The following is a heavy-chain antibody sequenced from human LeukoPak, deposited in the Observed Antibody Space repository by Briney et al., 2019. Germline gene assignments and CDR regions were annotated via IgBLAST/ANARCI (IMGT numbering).Heavy chain of an antibody. CDR3: ARDRGSYYLYYYYGMDV. J-gene: IGHJ6*02. V-gene: IGHV3-11*01. Sequence: GGSLRLSCAASGFTFSDYYMSWIRQAPGKGLEWVSYISSSGSTIYYADSVKGRFTISRDNAKNSLYPQMNSLRAEDTAVYYCARDRGSYYLYYYYGMDVWGQGTTVTVSS. D-gene: IGHD1-26*01. CDR2: ISSSGSTI. CDR1: GFTFSDYY.